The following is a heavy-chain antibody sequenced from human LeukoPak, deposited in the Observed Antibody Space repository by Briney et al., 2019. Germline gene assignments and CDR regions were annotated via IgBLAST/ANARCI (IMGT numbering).Heavy chain of an antibody. CDR3: AKGLHDSDFWSGYHGAFDI. D-gene: IGHD3-3*01. CDR2: IRWNSGSI. CDR1: GFTFDDYA. Sequence: GRSLRLSCAASGFTFDDYAMHWVRQAPGKGLEWVSGIRWNSGSIGYADSVKGRFTISRDNAKNSLYLQMNSLRAEDTALYYCAKGLHDSDFWSGYHGAFDIWGQGTMVTVSS. V-gene: IGHV3-9*01. J-gene: IGHJ3*02.